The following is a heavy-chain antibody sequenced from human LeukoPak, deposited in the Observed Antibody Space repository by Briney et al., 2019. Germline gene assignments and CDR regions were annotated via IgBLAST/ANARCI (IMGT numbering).Heavy chain of an antibody. D-gene: IGHD2-15*01. Sequence: ASVKVSCKASGYTFTSYAMHWVRQAPGQRLEWMGWINAGNGNTKYSQKFQGRVTITRDTSASTAYMELSSLRSEDTAVYYCARDPNIVVVVAATGYGMDVWGKGTTVTVSS. CDR2: INAGNGNT. V-gene: IGHV1-3*01. J-gene: IGHJ6*04. CDR1: GYTFTSYA. CDR3: ARDPNIVVVVAATGYGMDV.